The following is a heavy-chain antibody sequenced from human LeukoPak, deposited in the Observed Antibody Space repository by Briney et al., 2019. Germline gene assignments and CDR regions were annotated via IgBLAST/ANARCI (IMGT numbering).Heavy chain of an antibody. V-gene: IGHV3-74*01. J-gene: IGHJ3*02. CDR1: GFTFSSYW. D-gene: IGHD3-22*01. Sequence: GGSLRLSCAASGFTFSSYWMHWVRHAPGKGLVWVSRIKSDGSSTIYADSVKGRFTISRDNAKNTLYLQMNSLRAEDTAVYFCARGSSGFVNGLDIWGQGTMVTVSP. CDR2: IKSDGSST. CDR3: ARGSSGFVNGLDI.